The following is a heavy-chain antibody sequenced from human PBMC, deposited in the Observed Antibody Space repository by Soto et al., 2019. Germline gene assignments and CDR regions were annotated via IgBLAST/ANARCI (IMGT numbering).Heavy chain of an antibody. J-gene: IGHJ6*02. CDR1: GFAFSGSA. D-gene: IGHD4-4*01. Sequence: LRLSCAASGFAFSGSAMHWVRQASGKGLEWVGRIRSKANNYATAYAASVKGRFTVSRDDSRNTLYLQMSSLKTEDTAAYYCARPYDYNFPSAMDVWGQGTTVTVSS. V-gene: IGHV3-73*01. CDR2: IRSKANNYAT. CDR3: ARPYDYNFPSAMDV.